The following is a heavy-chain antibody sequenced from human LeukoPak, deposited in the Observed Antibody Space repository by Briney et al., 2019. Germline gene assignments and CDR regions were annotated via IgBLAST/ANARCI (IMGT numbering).Heavy chain of an antibody. D-gene: IGHD2-21*01. V-gene: IGHV1-46*01. CDR3: AIQLGEDSSYSIDAFDI. CDR2: INPSGGST. J-gene: IGHJ3*02. CDR1: GYTFTSYY. Sequence: GASVKVSCKASGYTFTSYYMHWVRQAPGQGLEWMGIINPSGGSTSYAQKFQGRVTMTRDTSISTAYMELSRLRSDDTAVYYCAIQLGEDSSYSIDAFDIWGQGTMVTVSS.